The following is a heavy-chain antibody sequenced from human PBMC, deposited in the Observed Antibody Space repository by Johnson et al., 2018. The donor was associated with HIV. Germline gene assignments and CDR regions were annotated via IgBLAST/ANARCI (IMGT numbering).Heavy chain of an antibody. J-gene: IGHJ3*01. V-gene: IGHV3-30-3*01. Sequence: QVQLVESGGGVVQPGRSLRLSCAASGFTFSSYAIHWVRQAPGTGLEWVAVISYDGSNKYYADSVKGRFTISRDNSKNTLYLQMNSLRAEDTAVYYCARKQWLEIPSDALDVWGQGTMVTVSS. CDR2: ISYDGSNK. D-gene: IGHD6-19*01. CDR3: ARKQWLEIPSDALDV. CDR1: GFTFSSYA.